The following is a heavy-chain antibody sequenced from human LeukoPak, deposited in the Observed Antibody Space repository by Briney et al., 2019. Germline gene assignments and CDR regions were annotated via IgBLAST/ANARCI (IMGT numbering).Heavy chain of an antibody. CDR1: GGSISSYY. CDR2: IYYSGST. D-gene: IGHD4-17*01. Sequence: SETLSLTCTVSGGSISSYYWSWIRQPPGKGLEWIGYIYYSGSTNYNPSLKSRVTISVDTSKNQFSLKLSSVTAADTAVYYCAGGTTLDAFDIWGQGTMVTVSS. V-gene: IGHV4-59*01. CDR3: AGGTTLDAFDI. J-gene: IGHJ3*02.